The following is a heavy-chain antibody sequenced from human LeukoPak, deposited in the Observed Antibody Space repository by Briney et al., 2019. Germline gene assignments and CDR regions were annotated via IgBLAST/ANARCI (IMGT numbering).Heavy chain of an antibody. Sequence: GGSLRLSCAASGFTFSSYSMNWVRQAPGKGLEWVSYISSSSTIYYADSVKGRFTISRDNAKNSLYLQMNSLRAEDTAVYYCARDPGAVAQWFDPWGQGTLVTVSS. D-gene: IGHD6-19*01. V-gene: IGHV3-48*01. CDR1: GFTFSSYS. CDR2: ISSSSTI. CDR3: ARDPGAVAQWFDP. J-gene: IGHJ5*02.